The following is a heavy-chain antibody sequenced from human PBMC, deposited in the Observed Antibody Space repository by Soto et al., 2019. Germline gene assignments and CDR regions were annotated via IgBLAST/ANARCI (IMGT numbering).Heavy chain of an antibody. V-gene: IGHV4-31*03. CDR1: GGSISSGGYY. J-gene: IGHJ5*02. CDR3: ARERLGITIFTRNNWFDP. D-gene: IGHD3-9*01. Sequence: QVQLQESGPGLVKPSQTLSLTCTVSGGSISSGGYYWSRIRQHPGKGLEWIGYIYYSGSTYYNPSLKSRVTISVDTSKNQFSLKLSSVTAADTAVYYCARERLGITIFTRNNWFDPWGQGTLVTVSS. CDR2: IYYSGST.